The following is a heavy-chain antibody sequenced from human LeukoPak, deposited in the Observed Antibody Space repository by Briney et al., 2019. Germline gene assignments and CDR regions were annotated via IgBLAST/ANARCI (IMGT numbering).Heavy chain of an antibody. CDR3: ARHTVDTAMVANDAFDI. V-gene: IGHV4-38-2*02. D-gene: IGHD5-18*01. CDR2: IYHSGST. Sequence: PSETLSLTCTVSGYSISSGYYWGWIRQPPGKGLEWIGSIYHSGSTNYNPSLKSRVTISVDTSKNQFSLKLSSVTAADTAVYYCARHTVDTAMVANDAFDIWGQGTMVTVSS. J-gene: IGHJ3*02. CDR1: GYSISSGYY.